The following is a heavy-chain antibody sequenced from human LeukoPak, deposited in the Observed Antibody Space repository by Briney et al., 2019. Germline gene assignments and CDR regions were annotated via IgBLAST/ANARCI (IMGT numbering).Heavy chain of an antibody. J-gene: IGHJ5*02. V-gene: IGHV3-30*02. Sequence: GGSLRLSCAASGFTFSSYGMHWVRQAPGKGLEWVAFIRYDGSNTYYADSVKGRFTISRDNSKNTLYLQMNSLRAEDTAVYYCAKDVPLLGIIPVHWFDPWGQGILVTVSS. CDR3: AKDVPLLGIIPVHWFDP. CDR2: IRYDGSNT. CDR1: GFTFSSYG. D-gene: IGHD2-2*01.